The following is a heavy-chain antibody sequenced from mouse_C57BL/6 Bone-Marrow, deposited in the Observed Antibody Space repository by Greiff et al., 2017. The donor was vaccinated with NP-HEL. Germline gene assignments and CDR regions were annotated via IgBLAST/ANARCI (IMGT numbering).Heavy chain of an antibody. CDR3: ARGDYDGDFDV. CDR1: GYTFTSYG. Sequence: QVQLKQPGAELARPGASVKLSCKASGYTFTSYGISWVKQRTGQGLEWIGEIYPRSGNTHYNEKFKGKATLTADKSSSTAYMELRSLTSEDSAVYFCARGDYDGDFDVWGKGTTVTVSS. CDR2: IYPRSGNT. V-gene: IGHV1-81*01. D-gene: IGHD2-4*01. J-gene: IGHJ1*03.